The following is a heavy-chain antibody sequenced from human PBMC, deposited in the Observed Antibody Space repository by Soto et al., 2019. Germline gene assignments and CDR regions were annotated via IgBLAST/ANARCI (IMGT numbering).Heavy chain of an antibody. J-gene: IGHJ6*02. D-gene: IGHD2-15*01. CDR3: AREGWPLLQTGMDV. Sequence: PGGSLRLSCAASGFTFTRYSMNWVRQAPGKGLEWVSSISSTTNYIYYADSMKGRFTVSRDNAKNSVYLDMNSLSAEDTAVYYCAREGWPLLQTGMDVWGQGTTVTV. CDR1: GFTFTRYS. CDR2: ISSTTNYI. V-gene: IGHV3-21*01.